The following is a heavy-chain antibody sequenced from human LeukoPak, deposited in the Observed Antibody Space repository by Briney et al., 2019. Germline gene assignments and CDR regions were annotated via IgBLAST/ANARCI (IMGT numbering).Heavy chain of an antibody. V-gene: IGHV3-69-1*02. CDR2: ISSSNKE. CDR1: GFTFSPAG. D-gene: IGHD3-10*01. Sequence: PGGSLRLSCIASGFTFSPAGMTWVRQGPGKGLEWVATISSSNKEFYGDSVKGRFTISRDNAKSSVYLEMNSLRDEDTAVYFCARDGSGWSRDCWGQGTLVTV. CDR3: ARDGSGWSRDC. J-gene: IGHJ4*02.